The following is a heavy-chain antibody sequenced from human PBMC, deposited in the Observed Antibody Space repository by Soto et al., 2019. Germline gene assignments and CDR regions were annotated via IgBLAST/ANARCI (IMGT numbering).Heavy chain of an antibody. CDR1: GFTFTSSA. D-gene: IGHD6-13*01. V-gene: IGHV1-58*02. CDR3: ARYIAASGTYYLDF. J-gene: IGHJ4*02. Sequence: VSCKASGFTFTSSAMQWVRQTRGQRLEWIGWIVVGSGNTNYAQKFQERVTITRDMSTSTAYMELNSLRSADTAVYYCARYIAASGTYYLDFWGQGTLVTVSS. CDR2: IVVGSGNT.